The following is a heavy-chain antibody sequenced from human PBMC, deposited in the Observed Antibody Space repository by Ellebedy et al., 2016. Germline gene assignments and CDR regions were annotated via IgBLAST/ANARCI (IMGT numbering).Heavy chain of an antibody. CDR1: GYTFSTYP. CDR2: INTNTGNP. V-gene: IGHV7-4-1*02. D-gene: IGHD6-13*01. Sequence: ASVKVSCKASGYTFSTYPMNWVRQAPGQGLEWMGLINTNTGNPTFARGFTGRYVFSLDTSVSTAYLEISSLKAEDTAVYYCARDGPNASSWGDNWGQGTLVTVSS. J-gene: IGHJ4*02. CDR3: ARDGPNASSWGDN.